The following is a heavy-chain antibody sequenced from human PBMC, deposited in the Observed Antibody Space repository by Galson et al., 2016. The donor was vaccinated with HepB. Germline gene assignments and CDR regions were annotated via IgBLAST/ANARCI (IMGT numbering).Heavy chain of an antibody. J-gene: IGHJ6*04. CDR2: IDTDGRSS. CDR1: GFSFSSYW. CDR3: VRDGPFTDIDLDV. V-gene: IGHV3-74*01. D-gene: IGHD2-15*01. Sequence: SLRLSCAASGFSFSSYWMYWVRQAPGQGLVWVSHIDTDGRSSYYADSVKGRFTISRDNAGNTLSLKMNSLRSEDTAVYFCVRDGPFTDIDLDVWGKGTRSPSPQ.